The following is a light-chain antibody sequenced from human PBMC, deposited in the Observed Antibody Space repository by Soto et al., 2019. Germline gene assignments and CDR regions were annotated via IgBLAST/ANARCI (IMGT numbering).Light chain of an antibody. CDR2: DAS. V-gene: IGKV3-11*01. CDR1: QSVRDY. Sequence: EIVLTQSPATLSLSPGERATLSCRASQSVRDYLAWYQQKPGQAPRLLIYDASNRAPGIPARFSGSGFGTDFTLTISSLEPEDLAVYYCQQRSNWPGTFGQGTKMEIK. J-gene: IGKJ2*01. CDR3: QQRSNWPGT.